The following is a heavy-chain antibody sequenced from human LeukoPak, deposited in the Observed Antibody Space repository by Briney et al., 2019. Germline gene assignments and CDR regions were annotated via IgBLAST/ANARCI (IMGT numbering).Heavy chain of an antibody. V-gene: IGHV4-59*01. Sequence: SETLSLTCAVSGGSISTYYWSWIRQPPGKGLEWIGYIHYSGSSNYNPSLKSRVTISLDTSKNQFSLKLRSVTAADTAVYYCASGAAATYWGQGTLVTVSS. CDR2: IHYSGSS. CDR1: GGSISTYY. J-gene: IGHJ4*02. CDR3: ASGAAATY. D-gene: IGHD6-13*01.